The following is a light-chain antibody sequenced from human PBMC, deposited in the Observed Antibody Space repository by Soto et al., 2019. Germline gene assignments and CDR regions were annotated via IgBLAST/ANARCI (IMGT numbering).Light chain of an antibody. CDR2: DAS. V-gene: IGKV3-15*01. CDR3: QQYNNWPRT. CDR1: QTVSSN. Sequence: EIVMNLSPATLSVSTGERGTLSCRASQTVSSNLAWYQQKPGQAPRLLIYDASTRATGIPVRFSGSGSGTEFTLTISSLQSEDFAVYYCQQYNNWPRTFGQGTKVDIK. J-gene: IGKJ1*01.